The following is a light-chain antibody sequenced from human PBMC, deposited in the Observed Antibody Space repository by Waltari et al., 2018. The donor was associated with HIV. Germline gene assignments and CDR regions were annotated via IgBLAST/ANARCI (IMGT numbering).Light chain of an antibody. V-gene: IGKV3-15*01. Sequence: VVTQTPAALSGLPGKAGTLSCTTSQNVGNDVAWYQKKPAQAPRLLIYGASTRATGVPGKFGGSGSGTEFNFTIASLQAEDSAVYYCQQYDNWSRTFGPGTTVEI. CDR2: GAS. J-gene: IGKJ1*01. CDR3: QQYDNWSRT. CDR1: QNVGND.